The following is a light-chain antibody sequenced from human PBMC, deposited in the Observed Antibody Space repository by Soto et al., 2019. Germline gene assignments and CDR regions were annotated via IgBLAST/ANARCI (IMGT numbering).Light chain of an antibody. CDR1: QRLLHSNGNNF. CDR3: IQGTHWPYT. CDR2: LGS. Sequence: EIVMTQSPPSLTVTPGEPASISCRSSQRLLHSNGNNFLDWYLQKPGQSPQLLIYLGSNRASGVPDRVSGSGAGTDFTLKISRVEAEDVGVYYCIQGTHWPYTFGQGTKLEIK. J-gene: IGKJ2*01. V-gene: IGKV2-28*01.